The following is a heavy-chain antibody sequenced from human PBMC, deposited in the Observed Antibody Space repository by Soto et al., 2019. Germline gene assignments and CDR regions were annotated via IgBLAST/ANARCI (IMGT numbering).Heavy chain of an antibody. CDR2: IDYSGST. J-gene: IGHJ6*02. CDR1: SGSISSSSW. Sequence: SETLSLTCAVSSGSISSSSWWSWVRQPPGKGLEWIGGIDYSGSTYYNPSLKSRVPISVDTSKTQFSLRLSSVTAADTAVYYCARLIFRVRGAEYYYYYCGMDVWGQGTTVTVSS. V-gene: IGHV4-39*01. D-gene: IGHD3-10*02. CDR3: ARLIFRVRGAEYYYYYCGMDV.